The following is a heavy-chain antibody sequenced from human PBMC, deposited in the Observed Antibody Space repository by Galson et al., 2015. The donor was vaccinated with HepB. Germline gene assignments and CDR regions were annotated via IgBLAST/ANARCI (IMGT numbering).Heavy chain of an antibody. CDR1: GSTFTGYY. V-gene: IGHV1-2*02. Sequence: SVTVSCKASGSTFTGYYMHWVRQAPGQGLEWMGWINPNSGGTNYAQKFQGRVTMTRDTSISTAYMELSRLRSDDTAVYYCAREPIWGGYSYGHYWGQGTLVTVSS. D-gene: IGHD5-18*01. CDR2: INPNSGGT. J-gene: IGHJ4*02. CDR3: AREPIWGGYSYGHY.